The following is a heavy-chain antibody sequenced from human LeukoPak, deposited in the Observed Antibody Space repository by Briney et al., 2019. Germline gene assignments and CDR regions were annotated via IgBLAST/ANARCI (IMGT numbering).Heavy chain of an antibody. Sequence: ASVKVSCKASGYTFTSYDINWVRQATGQELEWMGWMNPNSGNTGYAQKFQGRVTMTRNTSISTAYMELSSLRSEDTAVYYCARGGYSGYYMDVWGKGTTVTISS. CDR2: MNPNSGNT. CDR3: ARGGYSGYYMDV. J-gene: IGHJ6*03. V-gene: IGHV1-8*01. CDR1: GYTFTSYD. D-gene: IGHD1-26*01.